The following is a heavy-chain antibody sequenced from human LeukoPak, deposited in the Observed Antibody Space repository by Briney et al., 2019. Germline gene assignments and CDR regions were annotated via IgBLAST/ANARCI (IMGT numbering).Heavy chain of an antibody. J-gene: IGHJ6*02. D-gene: IGHD1-14*01. CDR1: GFTFSSYS. Sequence: GGSLRLSCAASGFTFSSYSMNWVRQAPGKGLEWVSSISSSSSYIYYAASVKGRFTISRDNAKNSLYLQMNSLRAEDTAVYYCARYKSPYYYYGMDVWGQGTTVTVSS. V-gene: IGHV3-21*01. CDR2: ISSSSSYI. CDR3: ARYKSPYYYYGMDV.